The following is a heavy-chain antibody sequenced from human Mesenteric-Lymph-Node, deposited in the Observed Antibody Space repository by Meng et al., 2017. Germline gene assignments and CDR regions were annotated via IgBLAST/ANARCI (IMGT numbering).Heavy chain of an antibody. Sequence: VQVPESGPGLVKPPLTLSLTCTVSGGSISSGDYYWSWIRQPPGKGLEWIGEIYHSGSTNYNPSLKSRVTMSVDTSKNQFSLKLSSVTAVDTAVYYCARGQKGYFDLWGRGTLVTVSS. CDR3: ARGQKGYFDL. CDR2: IYHSGST. J-gene: IGHJ2*01. V-gene: IGHV4-30-4*01. CDR1: GGSISSGDYY.